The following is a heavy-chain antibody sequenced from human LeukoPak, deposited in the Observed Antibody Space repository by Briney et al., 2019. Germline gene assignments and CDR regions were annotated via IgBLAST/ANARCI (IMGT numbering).Heavy chain of an antibody. CDR3: ERISCSWGIYNNSWVFDI. J-gene: IGHJ3*02. CDR1: GFTFSSYS. V-gene: IGHV3-21*01. CDR2: ISSSSSYI. Sequence: GGSLRLSCAASGFTFSSYSMNWVRQAPGKGLEWVSSISSSSSYIYYADSVKGRFTISRDNAKNSLYLQMNSLRAEDTAVYDCERISCSWGIYNNSWVFDIWAKGKMATV. D-gene: IGHD3-10*01.